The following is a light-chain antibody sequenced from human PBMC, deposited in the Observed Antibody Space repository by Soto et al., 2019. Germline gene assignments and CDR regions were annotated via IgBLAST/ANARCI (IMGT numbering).Light chain of an antibody. CDR1: QSVSRY. CDR2: DAS. CDR3: QQRSNWLYT. V-gene: IGKV3-11*01. J-gene: IGKJ2*01. Sequence: EVVLTRSPATLSLSPGERATLSCRASQSVSRYLAWYQQKPGQAPRLLIYDASNRATGIPARFSGSGSGTDFTLTISSLEPEDFAIYYCQQRSNWLYTFGQGTKLEIK.